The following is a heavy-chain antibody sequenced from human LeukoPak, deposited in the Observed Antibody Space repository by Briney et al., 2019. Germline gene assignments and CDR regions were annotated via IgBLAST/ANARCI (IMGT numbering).Heavy chain of an antibody. Sequence: GGSLRLPCAASGFTFSSYSMNWVRQAPGKGLEWVSSISSSSSYIYYADSVKGRFTISRDNAKNSLYLQMNSLRAEDTAVYYCARVVAKYYGMDVWGQGTTVTVSS. CDR2: ISSSSSYI. CDR3: ARVVAKYYGMDV. V-gene: IGHV3-21*01. CDR1: GFTFSSYS. D-gene: IGHD2-15*01. J-gene: IGHJ6*02.